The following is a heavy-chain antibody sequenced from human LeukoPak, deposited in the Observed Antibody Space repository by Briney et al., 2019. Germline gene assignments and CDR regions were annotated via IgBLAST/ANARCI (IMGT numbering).Heavy chain of an antibody. V-gene: IGHV3-53*01. CDR1: TFTVASNY. CDR3: ARVRDVYNHVFEN. CDR2: IYQGGST. J-gene: IGHJ4*02. D-gene: IGHD5-24*01. Sequence: GGSLRLSCAVSTFTVASNYMSWVRQTPGKGLVWVSDIYQGGSTYYSDSAKGQFTISRDISKNTLHLQMNNLRVDDTAVYYCARVRDVYNHVFENWGQGTLVTVSS.